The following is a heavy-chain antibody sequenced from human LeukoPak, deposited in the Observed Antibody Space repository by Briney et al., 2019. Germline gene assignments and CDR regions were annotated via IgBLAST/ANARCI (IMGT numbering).Heavy chain of an antibody. V-gene: IGHV1-18*01. CDR2: ISAYNGNT. Sequence: ASVKVSCKASGYTFTSYGISWVRQAPGQGLEWMGWISAYNGNTNYAQKLQGRITMTRDTSIDTAYMELSSLRSEDTAVYYCARGPILVRGVILADSVGGMDVWGQGTTVTVSS. CDR3: ARGPILVRGVILADSVGGMDV. D-gene: IGHD3-10*01. J-gene: IGHJ6*02. CDR1: GYTFTSYG.